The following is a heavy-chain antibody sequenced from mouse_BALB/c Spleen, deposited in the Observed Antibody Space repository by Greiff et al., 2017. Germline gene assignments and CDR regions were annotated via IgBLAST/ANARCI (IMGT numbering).Heavy chain of an antibody. Sequence: VQLQQPGAELVKPGASVKLSCKASGYTFTSYYMYWVKQRPGQGLEWIGGINPSNGGTNFNEKFKSKATLTVDKSSSTAYMQLSSLTSEDSAVYYCTRSWDGYPAYRGQGTTLTVAS. J-gene: IGHJ2*01. CDR1: GYTFTSYY. CDR3: TRSWDGYPAY. CDR2: INPSNGGT. D-gene: IGHD2-3*01. V-gene: IGHV1S81*02.